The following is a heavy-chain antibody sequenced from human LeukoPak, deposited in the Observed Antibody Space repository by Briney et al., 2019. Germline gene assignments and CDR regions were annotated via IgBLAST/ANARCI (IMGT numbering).Heavy chain of an antibody. V-gene: IGHV3-9*01. D-gene: IGHD2-15*01. CDR1: GFFFDDYG. CDR3: ARAGPRVVAATRLYAFDI. CDR2: ISWQSRTR. Sequence: GGSLRLSCVASGFFFDDYGMHWVRQVPGKGLEWVSGISWQSRTRKYADSVRGRFTISRDNAKNSLYLQMNSLRAEDTAVYYCARAGPRVVAATRLYAFDIWGQGTMVTVSS. J-gene: IGHJ3*02.